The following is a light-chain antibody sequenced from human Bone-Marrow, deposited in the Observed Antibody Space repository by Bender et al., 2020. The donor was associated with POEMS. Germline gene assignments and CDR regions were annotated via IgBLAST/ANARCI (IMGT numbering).Light chain of an antibody. CDR3: SSYDATTTLFV. J-gene: IGLJ1*01. CDR2: KDT. CDR1: SSDVWSYNL. V-gene: IGLV2-23*02. Sequence: QSALTQPASVSGSPGQSITISCTGASSDVWSYNLVSWYQHHPGKAPIVLIYKDTERPSAVSSRFSGSKSGSTASLTISGLQAEDEADYYCSSYDATTTLFVFGSGTKVSVL.